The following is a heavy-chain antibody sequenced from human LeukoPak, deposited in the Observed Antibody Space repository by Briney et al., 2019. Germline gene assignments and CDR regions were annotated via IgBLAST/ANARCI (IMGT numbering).Heavy chain of an antibody. CDR1: GFTVSSNY. D-gene: IGHD2-21*02. Sequence: GGSLRLSCAASGFTVSSNYMSWVRQAPGKGLEWVSVIYSSGSTYYADSVKGRFTISRDNSKNTLYLQMNSLRAEDTAVYYCASSLAYCGGDCGDYWGQGTLVTVSS. J-gene: IGHJ4*02. V-gene: IGHV3-53*01. CDR2: IYSSGST. CDR3: ASSLAYCGGDCGDY.